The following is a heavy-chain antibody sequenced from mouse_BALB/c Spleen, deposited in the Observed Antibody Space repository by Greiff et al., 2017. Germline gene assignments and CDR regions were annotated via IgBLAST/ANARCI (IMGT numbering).Heavy chain of an antibody. CDR1: GYSITSDYA. Sequence: VQLQQSGPGLVKPSQSLSLTCTVTGYSITSDYAWNWIRQFPGNKLEWMGYISYSGSTSYNPSLKSRISITRDTSKNQFFLQLNSVTTEDTATYYCARYYDVYYYAMDYWGQGTSVTVSS. CDR2: ISYSGST. J-gene: IGHJ4*01. D-gene: IGHD2-4*01. CDR3: ARYYDVYYYAMDY. V-gene: IGHV3-2*02.